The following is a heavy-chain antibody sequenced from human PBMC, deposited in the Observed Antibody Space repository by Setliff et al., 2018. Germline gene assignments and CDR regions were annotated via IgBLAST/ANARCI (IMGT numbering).Heavy chain of an antibody. CDR2: IFQSGIT. CDR3: ARVGGLLVATMPFDY. V-gene: IGHV4-38-2*01. CDR1: GFSITNGYY. Sequence: SETLSLTCAVSGFSITNGYYWGWIRQSPGKQLEWIGNIFQSGITFYNPSLKSRVTISLDPSQNQFSLKLRSVTAADTAVYFCARVGGLLVATMPFDYWGPGTRGTAPQ. D-gene: IGHD5-12*01. J-gene: IGHJ4*02.